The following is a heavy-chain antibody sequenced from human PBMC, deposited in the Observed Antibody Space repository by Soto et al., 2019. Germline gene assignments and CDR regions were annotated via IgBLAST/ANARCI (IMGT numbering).Heavy chain of an antibody. CDR1: GYSFTSYW. CDR3: ARSSIAARSFGYYYGMDV. J-gene: IGHJ6*02. D-gene: IGHD6-6*01. Sequence: GESLKISCKGSGYSFTSYWISWVRQMPGKGLEWMGRIDPSDSYTNYSPSFQGHVTISADKSISTAYLQWSSLKASDTAMHYCARSSIAARSFGYYYGMDVWGQGTTVTVSS. CDR2: IDPSDSYT. V-gene: IGHV5-10-1*01.